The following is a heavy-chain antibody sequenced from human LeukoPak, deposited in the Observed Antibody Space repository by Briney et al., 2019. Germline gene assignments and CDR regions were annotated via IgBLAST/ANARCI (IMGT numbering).Heavy chain of an antibody. J-gene: IGHJ4*02. CDR1: GYTLSSLA. Sequence: GGSLRLSCAASGYTLSSLAMHWVRQAPGKGLEWVSSSGTRSGTKYYADSVMGRFTISRDSAMNSVSLQINSLRAEDTAVYYCLLQMTYGELSDPDFRGQGTLVTVSS. D-gene: IGHD3-16*02. V-gene: IGHV3-21*01. CDR3: LLQMTYGELSDPDF. CDR2: SGTRSGTK.